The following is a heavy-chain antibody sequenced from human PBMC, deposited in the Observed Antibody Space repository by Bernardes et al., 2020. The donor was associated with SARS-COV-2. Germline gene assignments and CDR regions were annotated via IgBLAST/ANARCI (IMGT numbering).Heavy chain of an antibody. J-gene: IGHJ5*02. CDR1: GYTFTGYY. CDR2: INPNSGGT. CDR3: ARDREWLSDWFDP. V-gene: IGHV1-2*02. Sequence: ASVKVSCKASGYTFTGYYMHWVRQAPGQGLEWMGWINPNSGGTNYAQKFQGRVTMTRDTSISTAYMELSRLRSDDTAVYYCARDREWLSDWFDPWGQGTLVTVSS. D-gene: IGHD6-19*01.